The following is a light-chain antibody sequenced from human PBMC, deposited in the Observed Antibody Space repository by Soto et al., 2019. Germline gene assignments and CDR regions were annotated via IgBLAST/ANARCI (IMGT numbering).Light chain of an antibody. V-gene: IGLV2-14*01. CDR2: EVR. CDR3: SSYTTTSTLL. Sequence: QSVLTQPASVSGSPGQSITISCTGSNRDIGAYNLVSWYQQYPDTAPELIIYEVRNRPSGVSYRFTGSRSGNTASLTISALQADDESTFYCSSYTTTSTLLFGGGTKVTVL. J-gene: IGLJ3*02. CDR1: NRDIGAYNL.